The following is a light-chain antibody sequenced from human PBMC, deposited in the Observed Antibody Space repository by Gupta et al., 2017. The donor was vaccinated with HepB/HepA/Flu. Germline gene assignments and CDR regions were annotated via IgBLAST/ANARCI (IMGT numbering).Light chain of an antibody. CDR3: QSPDSSNTYWV. CDR2: KDS. V-gene: IGLV3-25*03. CDR1: ALPKQH. J-gene: IGLJ3*02. Sequence: SYELTQPPSVSVSPGQTAKITCSGDALPKQHGYWYQQKPGQAPLLVIYKDSERPSGIPERFAGSSSGTTVTLTISGVQATDEADYYCQSPDSSNTYWVFGGGTKLTVL.